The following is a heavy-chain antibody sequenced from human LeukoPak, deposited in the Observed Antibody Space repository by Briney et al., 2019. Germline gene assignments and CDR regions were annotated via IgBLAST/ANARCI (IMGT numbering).Heavy chain of an antibody. Sequence: ASVKVSCKASVYTFTGYYMHWVRQAPGQGLEWMGWISAYNGNTNYAQKLQGRVTMTTDTSTSTAYMELRSLRSDDTAVYYCARGDIVGATRVDYWGQGTLVTVSS. CDR2: ISAYNGNT. J-gene: IGHJ4*02. D-gene: IGHD1-26*01. CDR1: VYTFTGYY. CDR3: ARGDIVGATRVDY. V-gene: IGHV1-18*04.